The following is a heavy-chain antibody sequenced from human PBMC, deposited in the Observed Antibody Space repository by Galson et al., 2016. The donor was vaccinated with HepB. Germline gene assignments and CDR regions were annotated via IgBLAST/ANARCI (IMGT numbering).Heavy chain of an antibody. Sequence: QSGAEVTKPGDSLKISCKASGSIFSNYWVVWVRQMPGKGLEWMGNVFPGDSDVRYSPSFQGHVTISADESVSTAYLHWDSLKASDTAIYYCARLDGYCNSTVCYAYSWFDPGGQGTLVIVSS. CDR3: ARLDGYCNSTVCYAYSWFDP. CDR2: VFPGDSDV. CDR1: GSIFSNYW. J-gene: IGHJ5*02. V-gene: IGHV5-51*01. D-gene: IGHD2-2*01.